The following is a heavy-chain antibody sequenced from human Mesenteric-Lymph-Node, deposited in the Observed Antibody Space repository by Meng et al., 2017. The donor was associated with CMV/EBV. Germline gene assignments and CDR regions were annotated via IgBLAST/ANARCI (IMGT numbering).Heavy chain of an antibody. D-gene: IGHD3-22*01. CDR3: AKSRWAYYDSSGYCFDY. Sequence: GGSLRLSCAASGFTFSSYWMHWVRQAPGKGLVWVSRINSDGSSTSYADSVKGRFTISRDNAKNTLYLQMNSLRAEDTAMYYCAKSRWAYYDSSGYCFDYWGQGTLVTVSS. J-gene: IGHJ4*03. V-gene: IGHV3-74*01. CDR2: INSDGSST. CDR1: GFTFSSYW.